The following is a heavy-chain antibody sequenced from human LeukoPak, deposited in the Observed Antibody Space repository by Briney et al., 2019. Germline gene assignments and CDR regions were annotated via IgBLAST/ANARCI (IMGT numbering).Heavy chain of an antibody. D-gene: IGHD6-13*01. J-gene: IGHJ4*02. Sequence: ASEKVSRKASGYTFTGYYMHWLRQAPGQALEWMGWINPSIGRTNHAQQFQGRVTMTRDTSISTAYMELRRLRSDDTAVYYCARALRSSSWSKFDYWGEGHLVTVSS. V-gene: IGHV1-2*02. CDR1: GYTFTGYY. CDR2: INPSIGRT. CDR3: ARALRSSSWSKFDY.